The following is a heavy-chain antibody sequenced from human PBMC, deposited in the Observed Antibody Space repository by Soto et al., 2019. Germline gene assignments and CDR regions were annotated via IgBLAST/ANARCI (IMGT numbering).Heavy chain of an antibody. CDR1: GGSISSSSYY. J-gene: IGHJ5*02. CDR3: ARHRVHLGSSGWYSGWFDP. CDR2: IYYSGST. V-gene: IGHV4-39*01. D-gene: IGHD6-19*01. Sequence: QLQLQESGPGLVKPSETLSLTCTVSGGSISSSSYYWGWIRQPPGKGLEWIGSIYYSGSTYYNPSLKSRVTISVDTSKNQFSLKLSSVTAADTAVYYCARHRVHLGSSGWYSGWFDPWGQGTLVTVSS.